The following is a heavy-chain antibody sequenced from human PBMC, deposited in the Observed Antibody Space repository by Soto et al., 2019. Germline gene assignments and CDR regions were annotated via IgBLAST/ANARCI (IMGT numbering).Heavy chain of an antibody. CDR1: GFTFSTYG. V-gene: IGHV3-30*18. D-gene: IGHD6-19*01. CDR3: AKQFGTGWYYFDH. J-gene: IGHJ4*02. CDR2: ISYDGTNK. Sequence: QVKLVQSGGGEVQPGRSLRLSCAASGFTFSTYGMHWVRQAPGKGLEWVALISYDGTNKYYGDSVKGRFTISRNNSKNTVYLQMNSLRAEDTAVYYCAKQFGTGWYYFDHWGQGPLVTVSS.